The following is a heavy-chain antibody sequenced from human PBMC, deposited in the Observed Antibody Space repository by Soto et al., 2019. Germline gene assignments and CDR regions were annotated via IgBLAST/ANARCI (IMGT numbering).Heavy chain of an antibody. D-gene: IGHD2-2*03. CDR1: GFSFDRFV. Sequence: GGSLRLSCAASGFSFDRFVMSSIRQAPGKGLEWVSAISGSGGRTYYADSVEGRFSISGDNSKSTLYLQMTSLTVEDTALYYCVKPNAVDISVDSWGQGTLVTVSS. V-gene: IGHV3-23*01. CDR3: VKPNAVDISVDS. CDR2: ISGSGGRT. J-gene: IGHJ4*02.